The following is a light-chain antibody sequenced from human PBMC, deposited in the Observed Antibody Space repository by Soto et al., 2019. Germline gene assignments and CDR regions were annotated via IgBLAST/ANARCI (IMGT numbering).Light chain of an antibody. Sequence: DIVMTQSPDSLAVSLGERATINCKSSQTVFYSSRNRDYLAWYQQKPGHSPKLLIHWASTRESGVPDRFSGSGSGTDFTLTIHNFQAEDVAVYYCQQYFRTPITFGGGTKVEIK. V-gene: IGKV4-1*01. CDR3: QQYFRTPIT. CDR1: QTVFYSSRNRDY. CDR2: WAS. J-gene: IGKJ4*01.